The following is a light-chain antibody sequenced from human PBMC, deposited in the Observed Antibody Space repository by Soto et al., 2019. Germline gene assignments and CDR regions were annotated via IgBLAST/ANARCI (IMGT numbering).Light chain of an antibody. CDR1: SSDVGNYNR. CDR2: EGN. CDR3: CSKAGPHGCYV. Sequence: QSAMTQPASVSGSPGQSITISCTGTSSDVGNYNRVSWYQQHPGKAPKLMIYEGNKRPSGVANRFSGSNSGNTASLTISGLQAEDEADYYCCSKAGPHGCYVFGTGTKLTVL. J-gene: IGLJ1*01. V-gene: IGLV2-23*01.